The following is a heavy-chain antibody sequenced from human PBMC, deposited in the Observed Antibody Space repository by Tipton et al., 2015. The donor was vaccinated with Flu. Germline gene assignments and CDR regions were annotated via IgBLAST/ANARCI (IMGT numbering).Heavy chain of an antibody. CDR1: GGSFSGYY. J-gene: IGHJ4*02. Sequence: TLSLTCAVYGGSFSGYYWSWVRQPPGEGLEWIGEMKDSGTANYNPSLKSRVTTSVDTSKNQFSLKLSSVTAADTAVYYCARAFGHSSSTIEYWGQGRRVTVSS. V-gene: IGHV4-34*01. CDR2: MKDSGTA. CDR3: ARAFGHSSSTIEY. D-gene: IGHD6-13*01.